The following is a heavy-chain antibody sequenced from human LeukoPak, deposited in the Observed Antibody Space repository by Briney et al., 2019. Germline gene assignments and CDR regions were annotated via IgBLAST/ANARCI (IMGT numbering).Heavy chain of an antibody. D-gene: IGHD2-15*01. J-gene: IGHJ5*02. CDR1: GYTFTSYG. Sequence: AASVKVSCKASGYTFTSYGISWVRQAPGQELEWMGWISAYNGNTNYAQKLQGRVTMTTDTSTSTAYMELRSLRSDDTAVYYCARVYCSGGSCYWFDPWGQGTLVTVSS. V-gene: IGHV1-18*01. CDR3: ARVYCSGGSCYWFDP. CDR2: ISAYNGNT.